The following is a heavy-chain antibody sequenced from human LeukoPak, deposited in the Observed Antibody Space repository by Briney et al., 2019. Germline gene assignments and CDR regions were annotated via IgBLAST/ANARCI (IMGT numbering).Heavy chain of an antibody. CDR3: ARPDQRGYSYGYSAFDI. J-gene: IGHJ3*02. CDR1: GGSISSSSYY. CDR2: IYYSGST. Sequence: SETLSLXCTVSGGSISSSSYYWGWIRQPPGKGLEWIGSIYYSGSTYYNPSLKSRVAISVDTSKNQFSLKVSSVTAADTAVYYCARPDQRGYSYGYSAFDIWGQGTMVTVSS. V-gene: IGHV4-39*01. D-gene: IGHD5-18*01.